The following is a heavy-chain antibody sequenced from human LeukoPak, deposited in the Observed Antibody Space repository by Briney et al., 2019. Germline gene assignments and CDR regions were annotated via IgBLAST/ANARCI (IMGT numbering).Heavy chain of an antibody. D-gene: IGHD2-2*02. J-gene: IGHJ4*02. CDR3: ATDQFSHCSSTSCYTEVPFDY. Sequence: GRSLRLSCAASGFTFSSYGMHWVRQAPGKGLEWVAVIWYDGSNKYYADSVKGRFTISRDNSKNTLYLQMNSLRAEDTAVYYCATDQFSHCSSTSCYTEVPFDYWGQGTLVTVSS. CDR2: IWYDGSNK. CDR1: GFTFSSYG. V-gene: IGHV3-33*01.